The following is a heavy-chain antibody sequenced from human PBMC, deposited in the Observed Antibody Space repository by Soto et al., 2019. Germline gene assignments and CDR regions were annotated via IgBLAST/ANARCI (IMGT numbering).Heavy chain of an antibody. CDR1: GFTFDDYA. D-gene: IGHD1-7*01. CDR2: ISWNSGSI. V-gene: IGHV3-9*01. J-gene: IGHJ4*02. Sequence: PGGSLRLSCAASGFTFDDYAMHWVRQAPGKGLEWVSGISWNSGSIGYADSVKGRFTISRDNAKNSLYLQMNSLRAEDTALYYCAKDAGYNWNYATFDYWGQGTLVTVSS. CDR3: AKDAGYNWNYATFDY.